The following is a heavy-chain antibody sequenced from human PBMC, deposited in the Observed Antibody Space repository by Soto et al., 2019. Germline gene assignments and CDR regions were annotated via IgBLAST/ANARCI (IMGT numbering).Heavy chain of an antibody. CDR2: ISSSSSYT. J-gene: IGHJ4*02. D-gene: IGHD5-12*01. CDR1: GFTFSDYY. V-gene: IGHV3-11*05. Sequence: VGSLRLSCAASGFTFSDYYMSWIRQAPGKGLEWVSYISSSSSYTNYADSVKGRFTISRDNAKNSLYLQMNSLRAEDTAVYYCARDHHRYSGYDYVDYWGQGTLVTVSS. CDR3: ARDHHRYSGYDYVDY.